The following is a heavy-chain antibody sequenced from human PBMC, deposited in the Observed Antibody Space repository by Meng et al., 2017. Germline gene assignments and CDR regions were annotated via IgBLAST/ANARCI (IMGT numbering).Heavy chain of an antibody. CDR2: IYHSGST. V-gene: IGHV4-38-2*02. Sequence: SETLSLTCTVSGYSISSGYYWGWIRQPPGKGLEWIGSIYHSGSTYYNPSLKSRVTISVDTSKNQFSLKLSSVTAADTAVYYCARTRGGEVEFGYFDYWGQGKLVHGAS. D-gene: IGHD3-10*01. J-gene: IGHJ4*02. CDR1: GYSISSGYY. CDR3: ARTRGGEVEFGYFDY.